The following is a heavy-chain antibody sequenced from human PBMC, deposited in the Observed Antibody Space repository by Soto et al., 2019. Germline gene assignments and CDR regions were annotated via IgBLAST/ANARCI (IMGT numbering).Heavy chain of an antibody. Sequence: SETLSLTCSVSGGSLSGYSWSWIRQTPGKGLEWAGSVHASGSTNYNPSLKSRVTMLVDTSKNRLTLNLSSVTAADTAVYYCARDRGGWSGYYREADVFDTWGQGTMVTVSS. CDR3: ARDRGGWSGYYREADVFDT. V-gene: IGHV4-59*12. CDR1: GGSLSGYS. CDR2: VHASGST. J-gene: IGHJ4*02. D-gene: IGHD3-3*01.